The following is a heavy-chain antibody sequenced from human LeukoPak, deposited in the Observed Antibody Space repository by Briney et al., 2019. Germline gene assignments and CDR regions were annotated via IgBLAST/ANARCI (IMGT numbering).Heavy chain of an antibody. CDR1: GFTVSSNY. V-gene: IGHV3-66*01. Sequence: GGSLRLSCAASGFTVSSNYMSWVRQAPGKGLEWVSVIYSGGSTYYADSVKGGFTISRDNSKNTLYLQMNSLRAEDTAVYYCASYSSGWHPVRYWGQGTMVTVSS. CDR3: ASYSSGWHPVRY. CDR2: IYSGGST. D-gene: IGHD6-19*01. J-gene: IGHJ3*01.